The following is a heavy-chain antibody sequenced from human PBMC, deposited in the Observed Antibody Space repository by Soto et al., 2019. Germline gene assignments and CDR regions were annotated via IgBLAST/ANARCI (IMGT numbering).Heavy chain of an antibody. CDR1: GGTFNSYG. V-gene: IGHV1-69*06. Sequence: SVKVSCKASGGTFNSYGISWVRQAPGQGLDWMGGLSPHYGTVNYAQKFQGRVSITADKSTSTSYMDLNSLRSDDTAVYYCARVLVIRGVIQSPFGLWGQGTLVTVSS. CDR2: LSPHYGTV. J-gene: IGHJ4*02. D-gene: IGHD3-10*01. CDR3: ARVLVIRGVIQSPFGL.